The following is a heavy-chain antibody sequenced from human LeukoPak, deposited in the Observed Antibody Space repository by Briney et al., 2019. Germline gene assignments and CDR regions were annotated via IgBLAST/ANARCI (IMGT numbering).Heavy chain of an antibody. V-gene: IGHV3-11*04. CDR1: GFTFSDYY. Sequence: GGSLRLSCAASGFTFSDYYMSWIRQAPGKGLEWISYITDTIYYADSVKGRFTISRDNAKNSLYLQMDSLRADDTAVYYCARRSSTSGSHTFDYWGQGTLVTVSS. CDR2: ITDTI. J-gene: IGHJ4*02. CDR3: ARRSSTSGSHTFDY. D-gene: IGHD3-10*01.